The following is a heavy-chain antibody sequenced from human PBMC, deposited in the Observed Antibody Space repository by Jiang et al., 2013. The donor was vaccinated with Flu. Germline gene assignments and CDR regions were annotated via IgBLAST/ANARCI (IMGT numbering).Heavy chain of an antibody. D-gene: IGHD3-22*01. CDR3: ARGPGGLATMIVPQSP. CDR2: IIPIFGIA. V-gene: IGHV1-69*01. CDR1: GGTFSSYA. J-gene: IGHJ5*02. Sequence: SGGTFSSYAIRLGATGPGQGLEWMGGIIPIFGIANYAQKFQGRVTITADESTSTAYMELSSLRSEDTAVYYCARGPGGLATMIVPQSPWGQGTLVTVSS.